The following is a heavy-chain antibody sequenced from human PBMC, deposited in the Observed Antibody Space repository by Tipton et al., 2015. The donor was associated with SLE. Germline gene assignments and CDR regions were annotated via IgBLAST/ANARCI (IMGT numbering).Heavy chain of an antibody. Sequence: TLSLTCTVSGGSISGFYCSWIRQSPGKGLEWIGYIYYSGSTNYNPSLRSRVTISVDTSKNQFSLKLSSVTAADTAVYYCARHIDSGNYYSALDYWGQGTLVIVSS. V-gene: IGHV4-59*08. D-gene: IGHD3-10*01. CDR1: GGSISGFY. CDR2: IYYSGST. CDR3: ARHIDSGNYYSALDY. J-gene: IGHJ4*02.